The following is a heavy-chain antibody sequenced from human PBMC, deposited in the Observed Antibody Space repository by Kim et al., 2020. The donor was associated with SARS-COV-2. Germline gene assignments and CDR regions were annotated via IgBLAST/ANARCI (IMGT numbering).Heavy chain of an antibody. CDR3: ARDHAPTYRNLDWTQYWYCDL. D-gene: IGHD3-9*01. J-gene: IGHJ2*01. V-gene: IGHV4-31*03. Sequence: SETLSLTCTVSGGSISSGGYYWSWIRQHPGKGLEWIGYIYYSGSTYYNPSLKSRVTISVDTSKNQFSLKLCSVTAADTAVYYCARDHAPTYRNLDWTQYWYCDLGGGGTRVTV. CDR1: GGSISSGGYY. CDR2: IYYSGST.